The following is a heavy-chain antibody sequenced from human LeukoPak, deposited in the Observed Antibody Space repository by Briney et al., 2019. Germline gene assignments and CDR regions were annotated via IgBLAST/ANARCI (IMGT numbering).Heavy chain of an antibody. J-gene: IGHJ6*02. CDR2: ISAYNGNT. Sequence: ASVKVSCKASGYTFTSYGISWVRQAPGQGLEWMGWISAYNGNTNYAQKLQGRVTITADKSTSTAYMELSSLRSEDTAVYYCASLQTPHDFGVVIEDYYGMDVWGQGTTVTVSS. CDR3: ASLQTPHDFGVVIEDYYGMDV. D-gene: IGHD3-3*01. CDR1: GYTFTSYG. V-gene: IGHV1-18*01.